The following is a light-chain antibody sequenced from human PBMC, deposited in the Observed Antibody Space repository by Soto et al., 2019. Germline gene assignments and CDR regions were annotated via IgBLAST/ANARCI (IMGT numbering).Light chain of an antibody. Sequence: QSALTQPASVSGSPGQSITISCTGTSSDVGSYNLVSWYRHHPGKAPKLMIYEGSKRPSGVSNRFSGSKSGNTASLTISGLQAEDEADYFCRSYAGSNTFVFGTGTKVTVL. CDR1: SSDVGSYNL. V-gene: IGLV2-23*01. CDR3: RSYAGSNTFV. J-gene: IGLJ1*01. CDR2: EGS.